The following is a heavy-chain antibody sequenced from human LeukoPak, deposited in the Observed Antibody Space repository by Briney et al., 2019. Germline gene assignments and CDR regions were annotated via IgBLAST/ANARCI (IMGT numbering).Heavy chain of an antibody. Sequence: GGSLRLSCAASGFTSSSYGMHWVRQAPGKGLEWVAVISYDGSNKYYADSVKGRFTISGDNSKNTLYLQMNSLRAEDTAVYYCAKEEQWLVRYYYYGMDVWGQGTTVTVSS. CDR1: GFTSSSYG. CDR2: ISYDGSNK. D-gene: IGHD6-19*01. V-gene: IGHV3-30*18. J-gene: IGHJ6*02. CDR3: AKEEQWLVRYYYYGMDV.